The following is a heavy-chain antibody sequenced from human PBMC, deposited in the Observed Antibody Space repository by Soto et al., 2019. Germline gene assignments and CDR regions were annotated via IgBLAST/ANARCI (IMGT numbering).Heavy chain of an antibody. V-gene: IGHV3-30*03. CDR1: GFTFSNYG. D-gene: IGHD3-3*01. J-gene: IGHJ4*02. Sequence: SLRLSCAASGFTFSNYGMHWVRQAPGKGLEWVAVISYDGNNRYYGDSVKGRFTISRDNSKNTLYLQMSSLRAEDTAVYFCASTWSGYYYFDSWGQGTLVTVSS. CDR2: ISYDGNNR. CDR3: ASTWSGYYYFDS.